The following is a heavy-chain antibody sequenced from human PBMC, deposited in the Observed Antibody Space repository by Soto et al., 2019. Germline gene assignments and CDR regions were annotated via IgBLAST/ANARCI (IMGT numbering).Heavy chain of an antibody. J-gene: IGHJ4*02. D-gene: IGHD3-22*01. V-gene: IGHV1-69*04. CDR3: ERDSGGVVVITDFDY. Sequence: ASVEVSCKASGGTFSSYTISWVRQAPGQGLEWMGRIIPILGIANYAQKFQGRVTITADKSTSTAYMELSSLRSEDTAVYYCERDSGGVVVITDFDYWGRGTLVTVSS. CDR2: IIPILGIA. CDR1: GGTFSSYT.